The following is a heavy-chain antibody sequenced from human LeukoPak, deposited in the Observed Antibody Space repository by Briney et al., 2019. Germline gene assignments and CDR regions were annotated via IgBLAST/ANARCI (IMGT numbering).Heavy chain of an antibody. CDR3: AKVGSAGWFGELSFDY. CDR2: ISGSGGST. Sequence: GGSLRLSCAASGFTFSSYAMSWLRQAPGKGLEWVSAISGSGGSTYYADSVKGRFNISRDNSKNTLYLHMNRLRAEDTAVYYCAKVGSAGWFGELSFDYWGQGTLVSVSS. J-gene: IGHJ4*02. CDR1: GFTFSSYA. V-gene: IGHV3-23*01. D-gene: IGHD3-10*01.